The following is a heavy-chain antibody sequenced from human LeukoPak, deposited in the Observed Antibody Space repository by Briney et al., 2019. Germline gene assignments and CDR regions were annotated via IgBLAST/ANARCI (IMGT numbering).Heavy chain of an antibody. CDR3: ARDNAYGSRSPGVY. V-gene: IGHV3-23*01. J-gene: IGHJ4*02. CDR2: ISGSGGST. D-gene: IGHD3-10*01. Sequence: GGSLRLSCAASGFTFSSYAMSWVRQAPGKGLEWVSAISGSGGSTYYADSVKGRFTISRDNSKNTLYLQMNSLRAEDTAVYYCARDNAYGSRSPGVYWGQGTLVTVSS. CDR1: GFTFSSYA.